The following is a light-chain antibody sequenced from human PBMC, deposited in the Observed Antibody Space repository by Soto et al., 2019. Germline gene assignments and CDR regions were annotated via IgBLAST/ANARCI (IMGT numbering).Light chain of an antibody. CDR2: DVS. CDR1: SSDVSGYNY. CDR3: CSYAGSYSYV. Sequence: QSVLTQPRSVSGSAGQSVTISCTGTSSDVSGYNYVSWYQEQPGKAPKLMIYDVSKRPSGVPDRFSGSKSGNTASLTISGLQAEDEADYYCCSYAGSYSYVFGTGTKVTVL. J-gene: IGLJ1*01. V-gene: IGLV2-11*01.